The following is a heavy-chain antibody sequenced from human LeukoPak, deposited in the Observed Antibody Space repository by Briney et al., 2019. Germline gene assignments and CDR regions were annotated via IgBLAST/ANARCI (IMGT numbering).Heavy chain of an antibody. D-gene: IGHD6-19*01. CDR1: GGSISSYY. Sequence: SETLSLTCTVSGGSISSYYWRWIRQPPGKGLEWIGEINHSGSTNYNPSLNSRVTISVDTSKNQFSLRLSSVTAADTAIYYCARAVSGRFDYWGQGTLVTVSS. CDR2: INHSGST. J-gene: IGHJ4*02. V-gene: IGHV4-34*01. CDR3: ARAVSGRFDY.